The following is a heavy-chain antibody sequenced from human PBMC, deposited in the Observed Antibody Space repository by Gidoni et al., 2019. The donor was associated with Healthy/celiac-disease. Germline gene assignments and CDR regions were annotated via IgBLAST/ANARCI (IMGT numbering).Heavy chain of an antibody. CDR1: GFTFRSYA. CDR3: ARDDSIAAAYYFDY. J-gene: IGHJ4*02. V-gene: IGHV3-30-3*01. Sequence: QVQLVESGGGVVQPGRSLRLSCAASGFTFRSYAMHWVRQAPGKGLEWVAVISYDGSNKYYADSVKGRFTISRDNSKNTLYLQMNSLRAEDTAVYYCARDDSIAAAYYFDYWGQGTLVTVSS. D-gene: IGHD6-13*01. CDR2: ISYDGSNK.